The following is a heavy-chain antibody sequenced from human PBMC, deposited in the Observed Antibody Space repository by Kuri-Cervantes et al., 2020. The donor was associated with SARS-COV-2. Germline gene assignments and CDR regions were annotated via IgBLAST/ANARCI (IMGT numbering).Heavy chain of an antibody. CDR1: GGTFSSYA. V-gene: IGHV1-69*13. CDR3: ARDNWNYPSHDAFDI. Sequence: SVKVSCKASGGTFSSYAISWVRQAPGQGLEWMGGIIPIFGTANYAQKFQGRVTITADESTSTAYMELSSLRSEDTAVYYCARDNWNYPSHDAFDIWGQGTMVTVSS. D-gene: IGHD1-7*01. J-gene: IGHJ3*02. CDR2: IIPIFGTA.